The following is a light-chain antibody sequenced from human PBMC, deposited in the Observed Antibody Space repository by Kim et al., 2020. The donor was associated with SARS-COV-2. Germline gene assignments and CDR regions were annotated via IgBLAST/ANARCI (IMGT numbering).Light chain of an antibody. CDR2: DNN. CDR1: NSDIGNSY. V-gene: IGLV1-51*01. J-gene: IGLJ2*01. CDR3: ATRDTTLSVLT. Sequence: QSVLTQPPSVSAAPGQKVTISCSGSNSDIGNSYVSWYQQLPGKAPKLLIYDNNKRPSGIPDRFSGSKSGTSATLGITGLQTGDAADYYCATRDTTLSVLTFGGGTKLTVL.